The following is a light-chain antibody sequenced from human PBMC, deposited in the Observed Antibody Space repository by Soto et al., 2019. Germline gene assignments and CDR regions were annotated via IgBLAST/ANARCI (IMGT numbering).Light chain of an antibody. V-gene: IGLV2-14*03. J-gene: IGLJ1*01. CDR3: ISYSSSSAPYV. Sequence: QSALTQPASVSGSPGQSITISCTGTSSDIGDYNYVSWYQHHPGKAPKLMIHDVRNRPSGVSDRFSGSKSGNSASLTISGLQAEDEADYYCISYSSSSAPYVFGTGTKVTVL. CDR2: DVR. CDR1: SSDIGDYNY.